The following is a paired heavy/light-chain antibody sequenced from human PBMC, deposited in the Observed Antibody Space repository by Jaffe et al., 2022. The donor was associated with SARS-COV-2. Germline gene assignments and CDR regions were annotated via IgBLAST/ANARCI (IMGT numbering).Light chain of an antibody. CDR3: AAWDDSLSGFV. CDR2: RND. Sequence: QSVLTQPPSASGTPGQRVTISCSGSSSNLGSNYVYWYQQLPRTAPKLLIYRNDQRPSGVPDRFSGSKSGTSASLAIRGLRSEDEADYYCAAWDDSLSGFVFGAGTKVTVL. CDR1: SSNLGSNY. J-gene: IGLJ1*01. V-gene: IGLV1-47*01.
Heavy chain of an antibody. CDR3: ARDVSGDY. J-gene: IGHJ4*02. V-gene: IGHV3-7*01. CDR2: IDQDGGEK. CDR1: GFTFSSYW. Sequence: EVQLVESGGGLVQPGGSLRLSCAASGFTFSSYWMSWVRQAPGKGLEWVANIDQDGGEKYSLDSVKGRFTISRDNAKSSLYLQMSSLRAEDTAVYYCARDVSGDYWGQGTLVTVSS.